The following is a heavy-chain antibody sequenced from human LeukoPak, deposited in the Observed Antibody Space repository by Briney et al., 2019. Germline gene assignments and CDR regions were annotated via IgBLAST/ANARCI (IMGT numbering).Heavy chain of an antibody. D-gene: IGHD6-13*01. V-gene: IGHV4-34*01. Sequence: ETLSLTCAVYGGSFSGYYWSWTRQPPGKGLEWIGEINHSGSTNYNPSLKSRVTISVDTSKNQFSLKLSSVTAADTAVYYCARGLSIGYSSSWYAPAPFDAFDIWGQGTMVTVPS. CDR3: ARGLSIGYSSSWYAPAPFDAFDI. CDR2: INHSGST. CDR1: GGSFSGYY. J-gene: IGHJ3*02.